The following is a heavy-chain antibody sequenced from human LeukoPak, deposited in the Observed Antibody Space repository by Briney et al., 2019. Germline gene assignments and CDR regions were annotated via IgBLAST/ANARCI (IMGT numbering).Heavy chain of an antibody. D-gene: IGHD3-22*01. Sequence: GGSLRLSCAASGFTFSSYSMNWVRQAPGKRLEWVSSISSSSGYIYYADSVKGRFTISRDNAKNSLYLQRNSLRAEDTAVYYCARDPETYYYDSSGYYHDYWGQGTLVTVSS. CDR3: ARDPETYYYDSSGYYHDY. J-gene: IGHJ4*02. CDR2: ISSSSGYI. V-gene: IGHV3-21*01. CDR1: GFTFSSYS.